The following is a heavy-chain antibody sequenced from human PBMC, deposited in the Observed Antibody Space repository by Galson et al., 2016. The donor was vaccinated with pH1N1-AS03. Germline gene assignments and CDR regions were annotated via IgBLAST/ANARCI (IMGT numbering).Heavy chain of an antibody. Sequence: PALVKPTQTLTLTCSLSGVSVPSSGLAVGWFRLPPGKALEWLALIYWDDAKRFSPSLRNRLTITKDTPRNQAVLTVTTVDPLDTATYFCALPNSWGNAFEIWGPGTMVTVAS. D-gene: IGHD3-16*01. J-gene: IGHJ3*02. V-gene: IGHV2-5*02. CDR3: ALPNSWGNAFEI. CDR1: GVSVPSSGLA. CDR2: IYWDDAK.